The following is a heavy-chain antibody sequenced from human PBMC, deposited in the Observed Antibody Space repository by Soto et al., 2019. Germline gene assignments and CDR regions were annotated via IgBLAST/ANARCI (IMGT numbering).Heavy chain of an antibody. CDR3: AREGVATIGAENWFDP. Sequence: PSETLSLTCAVYGGSFSGYYWSWIRQPPGKGLEWIGEINHSGSTNYNPSLKSRVTISVDTSKNQFSLKLSSVTAADTAVYYCAREGVATIGAENWFDPWGHGTLVTNSS. D-gene: IGHD5-12*01. CDR1: GGSFSGYY. CDR2: INHSGST. V-gene: IGHV4-34*01. J-gene: IGHJ5*02.